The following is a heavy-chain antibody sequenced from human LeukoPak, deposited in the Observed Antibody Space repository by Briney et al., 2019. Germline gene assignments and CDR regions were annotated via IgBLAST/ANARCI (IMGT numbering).Heavy chain of an antibody. Sequence: GASVKDSCTASGYSFNNYDINWVRQAPGQGLEWMGWMNPNSGNTGYAQNFRGRVTMPRTTYIKTAYMTLSRLTSDDTGVYYCVRGDKADYSDYVMWGQGTLVTVSS. CDR3: VRGDKADYSDYVM. D-gene: IGHD4-17*01. CDR1: GYSFNNYD. J-gene: IGHJ4*02. CDR2: MNPNSGNT. V-gene: IGHV1-8*01.